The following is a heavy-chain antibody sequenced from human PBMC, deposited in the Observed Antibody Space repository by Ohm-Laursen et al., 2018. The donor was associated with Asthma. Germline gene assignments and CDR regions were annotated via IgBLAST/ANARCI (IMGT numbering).Heavy chain of an antibody. V-gene: IGHV3-21*01. CDR1: RLTSSSYW. CDR2: ISTASTFI. CDR3: AVRTTSAGFDV. D-gene: IGHD1-1*01. Sequence: SLRLSCSASRLTSSSYWMHWVRQAPGKGLEWVASISTASTFIYYADSVKGRFTISRDNAKNSLYLQMNSLRAQDAAVYYCAVRTTSAGFDVWGQGTTVTVSS. J-gene: IGHJ6*02.